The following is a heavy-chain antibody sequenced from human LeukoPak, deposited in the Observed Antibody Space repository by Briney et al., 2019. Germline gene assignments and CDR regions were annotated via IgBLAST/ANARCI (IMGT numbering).Heavy chain of an antibody. D-gene: IGHD5-12*01. CDR2: IYYSGST. Sequence: SETLSLTCTVSGGSISSYYWSWIRQPPGKGLEWIGYIYYSGSTNYNPSLKSRVTISVDTSKNQFSLKLSSVTAADTAVYYCARAKSGYDKRLIDYWGQGTLVTVSS. CDR1: GGSISSYY. CDR3: ARAKSGYDKRLIDY. V-gene: IGHV4-59*01. J-gene: IGHJ4*02.